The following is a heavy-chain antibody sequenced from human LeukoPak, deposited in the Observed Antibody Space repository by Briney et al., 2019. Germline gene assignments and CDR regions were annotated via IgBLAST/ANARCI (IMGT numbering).Heavy chain of an antibody. Sequence: GGSPRLSCAASGFTFSSYGMHWVRQAPGKGLEWVANIKQDGSEKYYVDSVKGRFTISRDNAKNSLYLQLNSLRAEDTALYYCANTGNSRGAYRGQGTLVTVSS. CDR1: GFTFSSYG. CDR3: ANTGNSRGAY. D-gene: IGHD2/OR15-2a*01. CDR2: IKQDGSEK. J-gene: IGHJ4*02. V-gene: IGHV3-7*03.